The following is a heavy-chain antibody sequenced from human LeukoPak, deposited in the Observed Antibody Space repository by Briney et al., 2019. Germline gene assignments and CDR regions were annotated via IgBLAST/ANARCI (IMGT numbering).Heavy chain of an antibody. V-gene: IGHV3-23*01. J-gene: IGHJ6*03. D-gene: IGHD3-22*01. CDR1: GFTFSSYA. Sequence: HPGGSLRLSCAASGFTFSSYAMSWVRQAPGKGLEWVSAISGSGGSTYYADSVKGRFTISRDNSKNTLYLQMNSLRAEDTAVYYCAKPDSSGYYYYYYYMDVWGKGTTVTVSS. CDR2: ISGSGGST. CDR3: AKPDSSGYYYYYYYMDV.